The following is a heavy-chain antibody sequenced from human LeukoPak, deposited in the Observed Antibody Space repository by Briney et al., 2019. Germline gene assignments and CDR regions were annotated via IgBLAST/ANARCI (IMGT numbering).Heavy chain of an antibody. V-gene: IGHV3-11*04. CDR1: GFTFSDYY. CDR3: ASQPLLWFGESQGWFDP. Sequence: GGSLRLSCAVSGFTFSDYYMSWIRQAPGKGLEWVSYISSSGSTIYYADSVKGRFTISRDNAKNSLYLQMNSLRAEDTAVYYCASQPLLWFGESQGWFDPWGQGTLVTVSS. J-gene: IGHJ5*02. D-gene: IGHD3-10*01. CDR2: ISSSGSTI.